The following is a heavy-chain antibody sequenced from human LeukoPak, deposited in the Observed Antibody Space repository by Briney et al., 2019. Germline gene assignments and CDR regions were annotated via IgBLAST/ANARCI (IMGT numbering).Heavy chain of an antibody. CDR2: INHSGSN. Sequence: SETLSLTCAVYGGSFSGYYWSWIRQPPGKGLEWIGEINHSGSNNYNPSLKSRVTISVDTSKNQFSLKLSSVSAADTAVYYCARRTGSGYNLNWFAPWGQGTLVTVSS. CDR3: ARRTGSGYNLNWFAP. V-gene: IGHV4-34*01. J-gene: IGHJ5*02. D-gene: IGHD3-22*01. CDR1: GGSFSGYY.